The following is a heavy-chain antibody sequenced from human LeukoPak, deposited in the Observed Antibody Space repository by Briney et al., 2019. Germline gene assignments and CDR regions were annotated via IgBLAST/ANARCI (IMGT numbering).Heavy chain of an antibody. J-gene: IGHJ4*02. D-gene: IGHD1-1*01. Sequence: GGSLRLSCTASGFTFNTYPMHWVRQAPGKGLVWVSRVYSDGSDSRHADSVKGRFTISRDNAKNTLYLQMNSLRVEDTAVYYCTRGVNWAFDYWGQGTLVTVSS. CDR1: GFTFNTYP. CDR3: TRGVNWAFDY. V-gene: IGHV3-74*01. CDR2: VYSDGSDS.